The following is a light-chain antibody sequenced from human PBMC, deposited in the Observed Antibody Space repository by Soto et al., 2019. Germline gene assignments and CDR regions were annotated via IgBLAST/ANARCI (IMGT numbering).Light chain of an antibody. CDR3: NSYTSSNTYV. J-gene: IGLJ1*01. CDR2: EVS. Sequence: QSVLTQPASASGSPGRAITISCSGSSSDVGAHNFVSWYQHHPGKAPKLMIYEVSNRPSGVSNRFSGSKSGNTASLTISGLQAEDEADYYCNSYTSSNTYVFGSGTKVTVL. V-gene: IGLV2-14*01. CDR1: SSDVGAHNF.